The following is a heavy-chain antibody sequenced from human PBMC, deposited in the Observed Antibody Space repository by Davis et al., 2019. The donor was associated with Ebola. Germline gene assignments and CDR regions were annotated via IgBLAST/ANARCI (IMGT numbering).Heavy chain of an antibody. Sequence: GESLKISCAASGFTFSSYSMNWVRPAPGKGLEWVSSISSSSSYIYYADSVKGRFTITRDNAKNSLYLQMNSLRAEDTAVYYCVRAAVLMVYANWYFDLWGRGTLVTVAS. CDR2: ISSSSSYI. V-gene: IGHV3-21*01. CDR3: VRAAVLMVYANWYFDL. D-gene: IGHD2-8*01. CDR1: GFTFSSYS. J-gene: IGHJ2*01.